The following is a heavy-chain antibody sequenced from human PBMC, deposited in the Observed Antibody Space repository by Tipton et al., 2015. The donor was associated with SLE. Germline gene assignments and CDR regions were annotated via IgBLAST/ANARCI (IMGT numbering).Heavy chain of an antibody. J-gene: IGHJ4*02. CDR3: ARCEDGSGLGLDY. CDR2: IYYRGST. D-gene: IGHD3-10*01. CDR1: GGSISSSSYY. V-gene: IGHV4-39*07. Sequence: TLSLTCTVSGGSISSSSYYWGWIRQPPGKGLEWIGSIYYRGSTTYNPSLKSRVTISVDTSKNQFSLKLSSVTAADTAVYYCARCEDGSGLGLDYWGQGTLVTVSS.